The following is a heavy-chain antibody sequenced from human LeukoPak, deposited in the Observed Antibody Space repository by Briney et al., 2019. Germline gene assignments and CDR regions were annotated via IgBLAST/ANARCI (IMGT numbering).Heavy chain of an antibody. Sequence: GRSLRLSCAASGFTFDDYAMHWVRQAPGKGLEWDSGISWNSGSIGYADSVKGRFTISRDNAKNSLYLQMNSLRAEDTALYYCAKDPYSNYYYGMDVWGQGTTVTVSS. D-gene: IGHD4-11*01. V-gene: IGHV3-9*01. CDR1: GFTFDDYA. CDR3: AKDPYSNYYYGMDV. J-gene: IGHJ6*02. CDR2: ISWNSGSI.